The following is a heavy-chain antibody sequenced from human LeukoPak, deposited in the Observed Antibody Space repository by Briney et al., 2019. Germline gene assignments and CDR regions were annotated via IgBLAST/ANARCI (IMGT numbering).Heavy chain of an antibody. J-gene: IGHJ4*02. CDR3: AREAFPGGLLNTAFGH. V-gene: IGHV3-7*01. Sequence: PGGSLRLSCDVSGFTFSMYWMTWVRQAPGKGLEWVANINEGGSRDWYVDSLKGRFTISRDNARNSVYLQMNGLRVEDTAVYYCAREAFPGGLLNTAFGHWGQGALVTVSS. CDR1: GFTFSMYW. D-gene: IGHD3/OR15-3a*01. CDR2: INEGGSRD.